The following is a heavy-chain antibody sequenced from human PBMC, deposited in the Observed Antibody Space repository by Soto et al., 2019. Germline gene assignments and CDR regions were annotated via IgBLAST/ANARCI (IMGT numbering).Heavy chain of an antibody. Sequence: GGSLRLSCTASGFTFGDYAMSWFRQAPGKGLEWVGFIRSKAYGGTTEYAASVKGRFTISRDDSKSIAYLQMNSLKTEDTAVYYCTRYPQPAALYFDYWGQGTLVTVSS. CDR3: TRYPQPAALYFDY. V-gene: IGHV3-49*03. J-gene: IGHJ4*02. CDR1: GFTFGDYA. D-gene: IGHD2-2*01. CDR2: IRSKAYGGTT.